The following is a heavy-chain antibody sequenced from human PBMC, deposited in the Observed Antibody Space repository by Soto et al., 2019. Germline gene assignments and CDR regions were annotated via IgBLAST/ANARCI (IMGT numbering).Heavy chain of an antibody. V-gene: IGHV4-31*03. CDR3: ARVRYCSGGSCYPRFDP. J-gene: IGHJ5*02. CDR1: GGSISSGGYY. D-gene: IGHD2-15*01. Sequence: QVQLQESGPGLVKPSQTLSLTCTVSGGSISSGGYYWSWIRQHPGKGLEWIGYIYYSGSTYYNPSLKSRVTIPVDTSKNPFSLKLSSVTAADTAVYYCARVRYCSGGSCYPRFDPWGQGTLVTVSS. CDR2: IYYSGST.